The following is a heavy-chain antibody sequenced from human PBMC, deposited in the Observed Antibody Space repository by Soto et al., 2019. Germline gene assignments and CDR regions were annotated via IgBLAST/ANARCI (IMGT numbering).Heavy chain of an antibody. CDR1: GFTFSDYY. CDR2: ISSSSSYT. J-gene: IGHJ2*01. D-gene: IGHD6-13*01. CDR3: ARDLRDISAAGISANWYFDL. V-gene: IGHV3-11*06. Sequence: QVQLVESGGGLVKPGGSLRLSCAASGFTFSDYYMNWIRQAPGKGPEWVSSISSSSSYTKYADSVKGRFIVSRDNAKNSLYMRMNSLRAEDTAVYYCARDLRDISAAGISANWYFDLWGRGTLVTVSA.